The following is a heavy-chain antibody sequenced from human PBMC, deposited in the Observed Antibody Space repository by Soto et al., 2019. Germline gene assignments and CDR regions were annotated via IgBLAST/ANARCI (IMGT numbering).Heavy chain of an antibody. CDR1: GFTVSNNF. CDR2: IYSGGSI. J-gene: IGHJ4*02. CDR3: ARDGNGQRGSPH. V-gene: IGHV3-53*02. D-gene: IGHD3-16*01. Sequence: VQLVESGGGLIQAGGSLRLSCAVSGFTVSNNFMMWVRQAPGKGLEWVSLIYSGGSISYADSVKGRFTISRDGSMNMLYLQMNSLTAEETAVYYCARDGNGQRGSPHWGQGTQVTVSS.